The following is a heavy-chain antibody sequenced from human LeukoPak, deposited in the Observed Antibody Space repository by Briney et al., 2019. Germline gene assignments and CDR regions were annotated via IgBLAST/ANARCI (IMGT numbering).Heavy chain of an antibody. J-gene: IGHJ3*02. Sequence: GGSLRLSCTASGVTVSSNYMSWVRQAPGKGLEWVSVMYAGGSTYYADSVKGRFTISRDNSKNILYLQMNSLGAEDTAVYYCAKIAAAGPDASDIWGQGTMVTVSS. D-gene: IGHD6-13*01. CDR3: AKIAAAGPDASDI. CDR1: GVTVSSNY. V-gene: IGHV3-66*01. CDR2: MYAGGST.